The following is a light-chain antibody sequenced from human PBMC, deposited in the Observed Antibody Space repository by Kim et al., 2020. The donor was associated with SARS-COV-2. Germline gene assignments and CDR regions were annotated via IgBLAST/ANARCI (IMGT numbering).Light chain of an antibody. Sequence: EIVMTQSPLSLPVTPGEPASISCRSSQSLLHSNGYNYLHWYLQKPGQSPQLLIYLGSNRASGVPDRFSGSGSGTDFTLKISRVEAEDVGVYYCMQALQTPYTFGQGTKLEI. CDR3: MQALQTPYT. J-gene: IGKJ2*01. CDR1: QSLLHSNGYNY. CDR2: LGS. V-gene: IGKV2-28*01.